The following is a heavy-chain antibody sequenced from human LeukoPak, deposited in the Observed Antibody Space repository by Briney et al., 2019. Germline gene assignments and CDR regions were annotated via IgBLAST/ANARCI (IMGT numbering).Heavy chain of an antibody. CDR3: ARPLYNSGWDAFDI. Sequence: PSETLSLTCTLSGGAISNYYGSWIRQPPGEGREWIAYIFYSGSTNYNPSLKSRVTISVDTSKNQFSLKLSSVTAADTAVYYCARPLYNSGWDAFDIWGQGTMVTVSS. V-gene: IGHV4-59*08. CDR1: GGAISNYY. D-gene: IGHD6-19*01. CDR2: IFYSGST. J-gene: IGHJ3*02.